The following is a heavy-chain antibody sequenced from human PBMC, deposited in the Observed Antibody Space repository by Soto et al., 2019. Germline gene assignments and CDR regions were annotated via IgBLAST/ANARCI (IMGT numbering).Heavy chain of an antibody. D-gene: IGHD1-1*01. CDR2: INAGNGNT. CDR3: ARDKGGKHWNDDSSTDAFDI. CDR1: GYTFTSYA. V-gene: IGHV1-3*01. J-gene: IGHJ3*02. Sequence: QVQLVQSGAEVKKPGASVKVSCKASGYTFTSYAMHWVRQAPGQRLEWMGWINAGNGNTKYSQKFQGRVTITRDTSASTAYMELSSLRSEDTAVYYCARDKGGKHWNDDSSTDAFDIWGQGTMVTVSS.